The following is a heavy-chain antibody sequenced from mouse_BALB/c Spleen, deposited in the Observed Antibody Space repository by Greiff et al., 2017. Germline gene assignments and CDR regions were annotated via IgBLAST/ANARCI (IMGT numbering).Heavy chain of an antibody. CDR2: IDPANGNT. V-gene: IGHV14-3*02. D-gene: IGHD1-1*01. Sequence: EVQLQQSGAELVKPGASVKLSCTASGFNIKDTYMHWVKQRPEQGLEWIGRIDPANGNTKYDPKFQGKATITADTSSNTAYLQLSSLTSDDTAVYYCARSGAYYYGSSYGMDYWGQGTSVTVSS. J-gene: IGHJ4*01. CDR3: ARSGAYYYGSSYGMDY. CDR1: GFNIKDTY.